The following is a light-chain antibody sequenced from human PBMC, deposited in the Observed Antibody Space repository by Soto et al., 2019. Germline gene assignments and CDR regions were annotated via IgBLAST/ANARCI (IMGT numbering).Light chain of an antibody. CDR1: QSISDY. J-gene: IGKJ4*01. CDR2: DAS. CDR3: QQRRDWPSA. V-gene: IGKV3-11*01. Sequence: IVLTQSPDTLSLSPGETATLSCRASQSISDYLAWYQQKPGQAPRLLIYDASNRATGIPGRFSGSGSGTDFSLTISSLEAEDFAIYYCQQRRDWPSAFGGGPRVEIK.